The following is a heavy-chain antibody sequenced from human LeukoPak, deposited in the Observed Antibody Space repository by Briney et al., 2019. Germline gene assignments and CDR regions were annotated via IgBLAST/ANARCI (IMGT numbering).Heavy chain of an antibody. CDR3: TTHREDCGGDCYSGGIDY. CDR1: GFTFSNAW. CDR2: IKSKTDGGTT. J-gene: IGHJ4*02. V-gene: IGHV3-15*01. Sequence: PGGSLRLSCAASGFTFSNAWMSWVRQAPGKGLEWVGRIKSKTDGGTTDYAAPVKGRFTIPRDDSKNTLYLQMNSLKTEDTAVYYCTTHREDCGGDCYSGGIDYWGQGTLVTVSS. D-gene: IGHD2-21*01.